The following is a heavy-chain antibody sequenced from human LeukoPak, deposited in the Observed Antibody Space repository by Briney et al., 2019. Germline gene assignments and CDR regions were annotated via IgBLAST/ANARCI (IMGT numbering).Heavy chain of an antibody. D-gene: IGHD3-10*01. CDR2: ISWNSGSI. V-gene: IGHV3-9*01. CDR3: AKDAQPYYYGSGSYYHHFDY. Sequence: GRSLRLSCAASGFTFDDYAMHWVRQAPGKGLEWVSGISWNSGSIGYADSVKGRFTISRDNAKNSLYLQMNSLRAEDTALYYCAKDAQPYYYGSGSYYHHFDYWGQGTLVTVSS. CDR1: GFTFDDYA. J-gene: IGHJ4*02.